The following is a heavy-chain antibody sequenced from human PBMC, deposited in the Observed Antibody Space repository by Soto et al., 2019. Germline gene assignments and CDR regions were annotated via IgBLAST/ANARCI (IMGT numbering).Heavy chain of an antibody. CDR3: AREARAYCGGDCYPSLRHYYYYYGMDV. CDR2: IIPIFGTA. CDR1: GGTFSSYA. J-gene: IGHJ6*02. V-gene: IGHV1-69*06. D-gene: IGHD2-21*02. Sequence: QVQLVQSGAEVKKPGSSVKVSCKASGGTFSSYAISWVRQAPGQGLEWMGGIIPIFGTANYAQKFQGRVTITADKSTSTAYMELSSLRSEDTAVYYCAREARAYCGGDCYPSLRHYYYYYGMDVWGQGTTVTVSS.